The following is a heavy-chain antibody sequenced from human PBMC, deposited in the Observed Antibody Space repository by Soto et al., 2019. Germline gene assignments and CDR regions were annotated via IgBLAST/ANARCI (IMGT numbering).Heavy chain of an antibody. CDR3: VRDASGIRGYGH. Sequence: QVQLVESGGGLVKPGGSLRLSCAASGFTFSDYYMNWVRQAPGKGLEWLSYISSDSVDINYADSVKGRFTISRVNADTSVYLQMNSLIAEDTAVYYCVRDASGIRGYGHWGQGTLVTVSP. J-gene: IGHJ4*02. CDR1: GFTFSDYY. V-gene: IGHV3-11*05. D-gene: IGHD2-15*01. CDR2: ISSDSVDI.